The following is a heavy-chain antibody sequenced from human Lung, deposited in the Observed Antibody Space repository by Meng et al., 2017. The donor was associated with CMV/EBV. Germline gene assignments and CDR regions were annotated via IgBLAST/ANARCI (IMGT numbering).Heavy chain of an antibody. V-gene: IGHV1-46*03. Sequence: ASXXDSXKASGYTFTNYYMDWVRQAPGQGLEWMGIINPSGGSTNYAQKFQGRVTMTRDTYTSTVYMELSYLRSEDTTMYYCGRAPWAYCTKTSCYGFDPWXQGTXVTVSS. D-gene: IGHD2-2*01. CDR3: GRAPWAYCTKTSCYGFDP. CDR1: GYTFTNYY. CDR2: INPSGGST. J-gene: IGHJ5*02.